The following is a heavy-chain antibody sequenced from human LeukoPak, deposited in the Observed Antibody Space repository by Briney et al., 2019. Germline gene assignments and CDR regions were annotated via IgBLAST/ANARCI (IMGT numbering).Heavy chain of an antibody. J-gene: IGHJ2*01. Sequence: GGSLRLSCAASGFTFSSYSMHWVRQAPGKGLEWVAFIRYDGSNKYYADSVKGRFTISRDNAKNTVYLQMNSLRAEDTAVYYCARVGTGSWYFDLWGRGTLVTFSS. CDR2: IRYDGSNK. CDR3: ARVGTGSWYFDL. CDR1: GFTFSSYS. D-gene: IGHD3-10*01. V-gene: IGHV3-30*02.